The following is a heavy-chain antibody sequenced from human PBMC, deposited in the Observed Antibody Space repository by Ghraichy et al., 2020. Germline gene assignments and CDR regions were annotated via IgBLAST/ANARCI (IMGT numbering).Heavy chain of an antibody. Sequence: ASVKVSCKASGYTFTSYGISWVRQAPGQGLEWMGWISAYNGNTNYAQKLQGRVTMTTDTSTSTAYMELRSLRSDDTAVYYCARDVVLGYCSGGSCLDYWGQGTLVTVSS. J-gene: IGHJ4*02. CDR1: GYTFTSYG. CDR2: ISAYNGNT. CDR3: ARDVVLGYCSGGSCLDY. V-gene: IGHV1-18*01. D-gene: IGHD2-15*01.